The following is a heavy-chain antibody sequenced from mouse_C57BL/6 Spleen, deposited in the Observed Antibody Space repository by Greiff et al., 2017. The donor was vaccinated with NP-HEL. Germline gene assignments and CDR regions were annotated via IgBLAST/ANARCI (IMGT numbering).Heavy chain of an antibody. CDR2: IYPGSGST. V-gene: IGHV1-55*01. Sequence: VQLQQSGAELVKPGASVKMSCKASGYTFTSYWITWVKQRPGQGLEWIGDIYPGSGSTNYNEKLKSKATLTVDTSSSTAYMQLSSLTSEDSAVYYCAREGDYDMDYWGQGTSVTVSS. CDR1: GYTFTSYW. CDR3: AREGDYDMDY. J-gene: IGHJ4*01.